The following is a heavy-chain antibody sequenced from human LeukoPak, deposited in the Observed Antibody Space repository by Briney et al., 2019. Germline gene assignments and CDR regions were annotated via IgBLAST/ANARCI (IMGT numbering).Heavy chain of an antibody. CDR2: ITDAVGST. CDR1: GFTFSSSS. CDR3: AKEIFSGLLYIDY. D-gene: IGHD5-12*01. V-gene: IGHV3-23*01. J-gene: IGHJ4*02. Sequence: GGSLRLSCAASGFTFSSSSISWVRQAPGKGLEWVSAITDAVGSTHYADSVKGRFTISSDNSKDTVYLQMNSLRPEDMAVYYCAKEIFSGLLYIDYWGQGTLVTVSS.